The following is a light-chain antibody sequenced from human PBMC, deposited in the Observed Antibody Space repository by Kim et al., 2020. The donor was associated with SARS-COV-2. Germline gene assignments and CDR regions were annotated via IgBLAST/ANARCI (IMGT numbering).Light chain of an antibody. CDR3: AAWDSSLSGVV. CDR2: EKY. CDR1: SSNMGSNN. J-gene: IGLJ6*01. V-gene: IGLV1-51*02. Sequence: AAPGQTITISCSRSSSNMGSNNVQWYQQFPAAAPKLRLYEKYERPSGISDRFSGSTSGTSATLGITGLQTGDEAHYYCAAWDSSLSGVVFGSGTQLTVL.